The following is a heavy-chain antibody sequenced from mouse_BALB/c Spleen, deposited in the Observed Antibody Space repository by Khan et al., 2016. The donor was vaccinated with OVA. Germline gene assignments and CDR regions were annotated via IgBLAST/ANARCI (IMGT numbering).Heavy chain of an antibody. J-gene: IGHJ3*01. D-gene: IGHD2-13*01. CDR1: GFTFSDYY. CDR2: ISDGGSYT. V-gene: IGHV5-4*02. CDR3: ARGYYGDPFAY. Sequence: EVELVESGGGLVKPGGSLKLSCVASGFTFSDYYMYWVRQTPEKRLEWVATISDGGSYTYYPDSVKGRFTISRDDAKNNLYLQMSSLKSEDTAMYYCARGYYGDPFAYWGQGTLVTVSA.